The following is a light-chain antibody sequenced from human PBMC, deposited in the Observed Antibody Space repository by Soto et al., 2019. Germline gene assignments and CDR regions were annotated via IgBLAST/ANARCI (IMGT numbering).Light chain of an antibody. CDR1: KTISDN. CDR3: QQYHNWPPQYT. J-gene: IGKJ2*01. CDR2: GAF. Sequence: EIVMTQSPATLSVSPGERVTLSCRASKTISDNLAWFQQKSGQAPRLLIHGAFKRATGVPDRFSGSGSGTEFTLTISSLQSEDSAVYYCQQYHNWPPQYTFGQGTKLQIK. V-gene: IGKV3-15*01.